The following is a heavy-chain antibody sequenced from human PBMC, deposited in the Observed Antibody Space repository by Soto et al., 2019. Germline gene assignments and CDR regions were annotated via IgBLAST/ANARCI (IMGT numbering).Heavy chain of an antibody. CDR1: GFTVRSQY. CDR2: IYYGGRT. CDR3: AGDSGDYSPSGTWGDV. Sequence: EVQLVESGGTLIQPGGSLRLSCAASGFTVRSQYFTWVRQAPGKGLEWVSTIYYGGRTSYADSVKGRFTISRDDSKNTLFLQMNSLRVEDTAVYYCAGDSGDYSPSGTWGDVWGQGTTVTVSS. D-gene: IGHD3-10*01. J-gene: IGHJ6*02. V-gene: IGHV3-53*01.